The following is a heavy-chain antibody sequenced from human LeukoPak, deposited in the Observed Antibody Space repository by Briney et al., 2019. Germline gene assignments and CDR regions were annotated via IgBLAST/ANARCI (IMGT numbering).Heavy chain of an antibody. D-gene: IGHD1-26*01. CDR3: AREPAWELPDAFDI. J-gene: IGHJ3*02. CDR2: ISAYNGNT. V-gene: IGHV1-18*04. Sequence: ASVKVSCKASGYTFTGYYMHWMRQAPGQGLEWMGWISAYNGNTNYAQKLQGRVTMTTDTSTSTAYMELRSLRSDDTAVYYCAREPAWELPDAFDIWGQGTMVTVSS. CDR1: GYTFTGYY.